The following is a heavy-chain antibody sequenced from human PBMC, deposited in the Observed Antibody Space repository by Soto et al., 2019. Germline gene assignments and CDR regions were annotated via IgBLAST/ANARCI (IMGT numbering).Heavy chain of an antibody. CDR2: MNPNSGNT. CDR3: ARERSSGSYPYPDY. J-gene: IGHJ4*02. Sequence: QVQLVQSGAEVKKPGASVKVSCKASGYTFTSYDINWVRQATGQGLEWMGWMNPNSGNTGYAQKFKGGVXXTRNTSISTAYMELSSLRSEDTAVYYCARERSSGSYPYPDYWGQGTLVTVSS. V-gene: IGHV1-8*01. D-gene: IGHD3-10*01. CDR1: GYTFTSYD.